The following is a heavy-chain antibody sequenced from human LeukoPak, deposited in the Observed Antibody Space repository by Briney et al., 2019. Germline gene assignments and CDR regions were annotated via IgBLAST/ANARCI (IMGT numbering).Heavy chain of an antibody. J-gene: IGHJ4*02. V-gene: IGHV3-23*01. CDR3: AKRALTYYYDSSGYLNY. CDR1: VFTFSTYN. D-gene: IGHD3-22*01. Sequence: GGSLRLSCAASVFTFSTYNMNWVRQAPGKGLEWVSAISGSGGSTYYADSVKGRFTISRDNSKNTLYLQMNSLRAEDTAVYYCAKRALTYYYDSSGYLNYWGQGTLVTVSS. CDR2: ISGSGGST.